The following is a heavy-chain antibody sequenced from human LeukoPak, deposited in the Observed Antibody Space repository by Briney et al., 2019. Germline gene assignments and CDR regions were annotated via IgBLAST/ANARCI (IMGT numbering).Heavy chain of an antibody. D-gene: IGHD6-13*01. Sequence: PSETLSLTCTVSGGSISSYYWSWIRQPPGKGLEWIGYIYYSGSTNYNPSLKSRVTISVDTSKNQFSLKLSSVTAADTAVYYCARGGYSSSWYMGDYWGQGTLVTVSS. CDR3: ARGGYSSSWYMGDY. J-gene: IGHJ4*02. CDR1: GGSISSYY. CDR2: IYYSGST. V-gene: IGHV4-59*08.